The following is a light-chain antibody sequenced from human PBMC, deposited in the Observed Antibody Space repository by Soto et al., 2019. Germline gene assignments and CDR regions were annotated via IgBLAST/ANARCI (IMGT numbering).Light chain of an antibody. J-gene: IGKJ1*01. CDR3: QQYNSYPWT. V-gene: IGKV1-5*03. Sequence: DIQMTQSPSTLSASVGDRVTITCRASQSISSWLAWYQQKPGKAPKLLIYKASSLESGVPSRFSGSGSGTAFTLTISSLQPDDFETYYCQQYNSYPWTFGQGTKVEIK. CDR2: KAS. CDR1: QSISSW.